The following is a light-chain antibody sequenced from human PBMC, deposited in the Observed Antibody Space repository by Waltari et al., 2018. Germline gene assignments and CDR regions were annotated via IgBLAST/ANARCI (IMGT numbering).Light chain of an antibody. CDR3: QQYYSTPLT. CDR1: QSVLFRSNNKNY. CDR2: WAS. J-gene: IGKJ4*01. V-gene: IGKV4-1*01. Sequence: DIVMTQSPASLAVSLGERATINCKSSQSVLFRSNNKNYLAWYQQKPRQPPKLLIYWASTRESGVPDRFSGSGSGTDFTLTISSLQAEDVAVYYCQQYYSTPLTFGGGTKVEIK.